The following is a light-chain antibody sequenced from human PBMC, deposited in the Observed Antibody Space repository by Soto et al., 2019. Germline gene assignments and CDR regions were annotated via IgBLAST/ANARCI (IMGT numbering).Light chain of an antibody. CDR1: QSLIHSDGNTY. CDR3: MQGTHWPWT. Sequence: DVVMTQSPLSLPVTLGQPASISCRSSQSLIHSDGNTYLSWFQQRPGQSPRRLIYEVSDRDSGVPERFSGSGSGTDFTLTISRVEAEDVGVYYCMQGTHWPWTFGQGTEVEIK. CDR2: EVS. J-gene: IGKJ1*01. V-gene: IGKV2-30*02.